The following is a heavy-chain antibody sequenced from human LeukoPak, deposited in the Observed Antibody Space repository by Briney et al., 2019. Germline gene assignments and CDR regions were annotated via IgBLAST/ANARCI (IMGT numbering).Heavy chain of an antibody. D-gene: IGHD2-15*01. CDR2: ISWNSGSI. Sequence: PGRSQRLSCAASGFTFDDYAMHWVRQAPGKGLEWVSVISWNSGSIGYADSVKGRFTISRDNAKNSLYLRMNSLRAEDTALYYCAKDRVSGGSCVDYWGQGTLITVSS. CDR3: AKDRVSGGSCVDY. CDR1: GFTFDDYA. J-gene: IGHJ4*02. V-gene: IGHV3-9*01.